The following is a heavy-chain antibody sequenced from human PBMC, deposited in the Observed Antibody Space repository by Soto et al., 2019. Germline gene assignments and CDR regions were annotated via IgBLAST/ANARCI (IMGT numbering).Heavy chain of an antibody. J-gene: IGHJ4*02. V-gene: IGHV3-30-3*01. CDR3: ARESQSYYFDY. Sequence: LRLSCAASGFTFSSYAMHWVRQAPGKGLEWVAVISYDGSNKYYADSVKGRFTISRDNSKNTLYLQMNSLRAEDTAVYYCARESQSYYFDYWGQGTLVTVSS. CDR1: GFTFSSYA. CDR2: ISYDGSNK.